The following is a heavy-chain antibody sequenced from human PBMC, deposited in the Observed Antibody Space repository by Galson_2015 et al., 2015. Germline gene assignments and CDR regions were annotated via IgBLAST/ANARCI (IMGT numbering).Heavy chain of an antibody. J-gene: IGHJ6*03. V-gene: IGHV3-53*01. D-gene: IGHD6-13*01. CDR2: IYSGGST. CDR1: GFTVSSHY. CDR3: ASNSITAGMGVYYYNIDF. Sequence: SVRLSCAASGFTVSSHYMSWVRQAPGKGLEWVSVIYSGGSTYYADTEKGRFTISRVNSMNTLYLQMNSLRAEDTAVYYCASNSITAGMGVYYYNIDFWGKGTTVTVSS.